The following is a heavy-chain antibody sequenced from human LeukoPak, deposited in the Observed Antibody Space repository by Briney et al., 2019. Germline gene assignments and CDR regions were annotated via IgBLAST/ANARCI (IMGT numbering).Heavy chain of an antibody. D-gene: IGHD3-10*02. J-gene: IGHJ4*02. CDR1: GGSISSYY. Sequence: SETLSLTCTVSGGSISSYYWSWIRQPAGKGLEWIGRIYSSGSTNYNPSLKSRVTMSVDTSKNQFSLKLSSVTAADTAVYYCARDEPVRGAFDYWGQGTLVTASS. V-gene: IGHV4-4*07. CDR3: ARDEPVRGAFDY. CDR2: IYSSGST.